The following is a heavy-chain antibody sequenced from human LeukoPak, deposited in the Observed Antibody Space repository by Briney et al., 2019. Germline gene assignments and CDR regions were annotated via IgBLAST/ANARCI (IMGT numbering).Heavy chain of an antibody. Sequence: GESLKISCKGSGYSFTSYWFGWVRQMPGKGLEWMGIIYPGDSDTRYSPSFQGQVTISADKSISTAYLQWSSLKASDTAMYYCARPSETGYYRGAFDIWGQGTMVTVSS. CDR3: ARPSETGYYRGAFDI. CDR2: IYPGDSDT. J-gene: IGHJ3*02. V-gene: IGHV5-51*01. CDR1: GYSFTSYW. D-gene: IGHD3-9*01.